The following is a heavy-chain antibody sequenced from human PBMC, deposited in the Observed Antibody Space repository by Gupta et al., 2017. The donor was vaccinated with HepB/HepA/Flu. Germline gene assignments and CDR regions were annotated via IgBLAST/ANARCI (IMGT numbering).Heavy chain of an antibody. D-gene: IGHD2-2*03. CDR1: GGSISSSSYY. J-gene: IGHJ5*02. CDR3: ASLYGYCSTTSCYGWFDP. Sequence: QLQLQESGPGLVKPSETLSLTCTVSGGSISSSSYYWGWIRQPPGKGLEWIGSIYYSGSTYYNPSLKRRVTISVDTSKNQFSRKLNSVTAADTAVYYCASLYGYCSTTSCYGWFDPWGQGTLVTVSS. V-gene: IGHV4-39*01. CDR2: IYYSGST.